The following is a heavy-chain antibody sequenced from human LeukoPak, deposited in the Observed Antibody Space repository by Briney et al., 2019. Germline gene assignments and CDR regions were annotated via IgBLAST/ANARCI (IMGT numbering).Heavy chain of an antibody. Sequence: GESLKISCKGSGYLFTRKWIGWVRQMPGKGLEWMGIIYPGDSETRYSPSLQGQVTISADKSINTAYLQWSSLKASGTAMYYCARRVVNNRNWYFDLWGRGTLVTVSS. V-gene: IGHV5-51*01. CDR1: GYLFTRKW. CDR2: IYPGDSET. J-gene: IGHJ2*01. CDR3: ARRVVNNRNWYFDL. D-gene: IGHD4-23*01.